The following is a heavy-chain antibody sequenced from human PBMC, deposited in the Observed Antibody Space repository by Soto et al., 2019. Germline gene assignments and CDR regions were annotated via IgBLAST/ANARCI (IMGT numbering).Heavy chain of an antibody. CDR2: IIPILGIA. V-gene: IGHV1-69*04. Sequence: SVKVSCKASGGTFSSYTISWVRQAPGQGLEWMGRIIPILGIANYTQKFQGRVTITADKSTSTAYMELSSLRSEDTAVYYCAREEIVATGDYYYYMDVWGKGTTVTVSS. J-gene: IGHJ6*03. CDR1: GGTFSSYT. D-gene: IGHD5-12*01. CDR3: AREEIVATGDYYYYMDV.